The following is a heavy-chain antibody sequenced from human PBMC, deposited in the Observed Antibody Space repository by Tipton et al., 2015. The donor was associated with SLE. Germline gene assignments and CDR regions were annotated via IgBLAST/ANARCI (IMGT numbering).Heavy chain of an antibody. CDR1: GGSINSFY. CDR3: GHYFYDATGNQSVDE. J-gene: IGHJ4*02. Sequence: TLSLTCTVSGGSINSFYWSWIRQPPGKELEWIGHVYYTGSTDYNPSLMSRVTISVDTSKNQFSLHLTSVTSADTAVYYCGHYFYDATGNQSVDEWGQGALVTVSS. V-gene: IGHV4-59*01. D-gene: IGHD3-22*01. CDR2: VYYTGST.